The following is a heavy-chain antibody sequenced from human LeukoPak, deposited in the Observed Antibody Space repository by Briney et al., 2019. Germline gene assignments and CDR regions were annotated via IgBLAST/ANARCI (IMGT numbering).Heavy chain of an antibody. J-gene: IGHJ4*02. V-gene: IGHV1-18*01. D-gene: IGHD3-10*01. CDR3: ARQATLLWFGELFH. CDR1: GYTVTSYG. CDR2: ISAYNGNT. Sequence: ASVKVSCKASGYTVTSYGISWVRQAPGQGLEWMGWISAYNGNTNYAQKLQGRVTMTTDTSTSTAYTELRSLRSDDTAVYYCARQATLLWFGELFHWGQGTLVTVSS.